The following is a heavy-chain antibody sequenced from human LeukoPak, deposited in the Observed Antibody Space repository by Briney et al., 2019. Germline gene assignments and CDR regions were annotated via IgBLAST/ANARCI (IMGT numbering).Heavy chain of an antibody. D-gene: IGHD6-13*01. Sequence: PSETLSLTCTVSGGSISSYYWSWIRQPAGKGLEWIGRIYTSGSTNYNPSLKSRVTMSVDTSKNQFSLKLSSVTAADTAVYYCASVRSSSSWYDPKVPEFPYGMDVWGQGTTVTVSS. J-gene: IGHJ6*02. CDR3: ASVRSSSSWYDPKVPEFPYGMDV. CDR2: IYTSGST. V-gene: IGHV4-4*07. CDR1: GGSISSYY.